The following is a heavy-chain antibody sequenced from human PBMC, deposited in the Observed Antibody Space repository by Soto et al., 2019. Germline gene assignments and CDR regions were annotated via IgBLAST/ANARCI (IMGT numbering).Heavy chain of an antibody. CDR2: MNPNNGDA. V-gene: IGHV1-8*01. Sequence: QVQLVQSGAEVKEPGASVKVSCKASGYTFTRHDINWVRQATGQGLEWMGWMNPNNGDAGFAQKFQGRVTMTRDTSISTAYMEWIGLRSDDTAVYYCARGSDFGSGWHTSYFVIWGQGPLVTVSS. J-gene: IGHJ4*02. D-gene: IGHD6-19*01. CDR3: ARGSDFGSGWHTSYFVI. CDR1: GYTFTRHD.